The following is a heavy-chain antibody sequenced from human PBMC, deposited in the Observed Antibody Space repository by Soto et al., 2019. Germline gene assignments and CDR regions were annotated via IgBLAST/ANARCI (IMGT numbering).Heavy chain of an antibody. D-gene: IGHD6-6*01. CDR3: AKSRGSSSQTHMDV. J-gene: IGHJ6*02. CDR2: ISYDGSNK. V-gene: IGHV3-30*18. Sequence: QVQLVESGGGVVQPGRSLRLSCAASGFTFSSYGMHWVRQAPGKGLEWVAVISYDGSNKYYADSVKGRFTISRDNSKNTLYLQMNSLRAEDTAVYYCAKSRGSSSQTHMDVWGQGTTVTVSS. CDR1: GFTFSSYG.